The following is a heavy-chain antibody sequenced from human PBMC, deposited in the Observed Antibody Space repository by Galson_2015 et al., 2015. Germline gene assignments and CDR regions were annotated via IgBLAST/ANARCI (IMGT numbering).Heavy chain of an antibody. CDR2: IWYAGTKK. V-gene: IGHV3-33*01. Sequence: SLRLSCAASGFTFSTYDMQWVCQAPGPGLEWVALIWYAGTKKYYTDSVKGRFTISRDNSKNTLYLQMNSLGAEDTAVYYCARSISANNYVRDYWGQGTLVTVSP. CDR3: ARSISANNYVRDY. J-gene: IGHJ4*02. CDR1: GFTFSTYD. D-gene: IGHD4-11*01.